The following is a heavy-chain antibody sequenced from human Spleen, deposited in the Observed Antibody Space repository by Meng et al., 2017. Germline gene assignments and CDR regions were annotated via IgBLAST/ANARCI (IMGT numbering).Heavy chain of an antibody. CDR1: GGSISTSSYY. V-gene: IGHV4-39*01. J-gene: IGHJ6*02. CDR2: VYYSGST. CDR3: VRIQRFMVRGVIGSNYYYYGMDV. Sequence: SETLSLTCTVSGGSISTSSYYWGWVRQPPGKGLEWIGNVYYSGSTYYNPSLKSRVTISVDTSKNQFSLKLSSVTAADTAVYYCVRIQRFMVRGVIGSNYYYYGMDVWGQGTTVTVSS. D-gene: IGHD3-10*01.